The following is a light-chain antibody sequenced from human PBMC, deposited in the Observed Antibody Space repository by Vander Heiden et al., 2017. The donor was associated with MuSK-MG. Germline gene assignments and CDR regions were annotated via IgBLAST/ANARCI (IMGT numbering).Light chain of an antibody. J-gene: IGLJ2*01. Sequence: SSELIQSPSVSVSPGQTASITCSGDKLGDKFACWYQQRPGQSPTLVIYKDSRRPAGIPERFSGSNSGHTATLTISGAQPMDEAVYYCQTGDTSAAIFGGGTRLTVL. CDR1: KLGDKF. V-gene: IGLV3-1*01. CDR3: QTGDTSAAI. CDR2: KDS.